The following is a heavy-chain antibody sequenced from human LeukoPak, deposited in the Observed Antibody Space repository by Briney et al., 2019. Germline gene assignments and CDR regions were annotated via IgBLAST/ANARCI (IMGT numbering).Heavy chain of an antibody. J-gene: IGHJ6*02. CDR3: ARGPNSNQLLVYYYGMDV. CDR1: GGSISSGGYY. Sequence: PSETLSLTCTVSGGSISSGGYYWSWIRQHPGKGLEWIGYIYYSGSTYYNPSLKSRVTISIDTSKNQFSLKLSSVTAADTAVYYCARGPNSNQLLVYYYGMDVWGQGTTVTVSS. V-gene: IGHV4-31*03. CDR2: IYYSGST. D-gene: IGHD5-24*01.